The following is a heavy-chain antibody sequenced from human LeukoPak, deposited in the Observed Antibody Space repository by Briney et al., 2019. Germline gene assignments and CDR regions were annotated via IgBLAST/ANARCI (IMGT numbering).Heavy chain of an antibody. J-gene: IGHJ4*02. CDR1: GFSFSTYG. CDR3: ASTGGYSSSWYVY. CDR2: IWNHGSNK. D-gene: IGHD6-13*01. Sequence: PGRSLILSCAASGFSFSTYGMHWVRQAPGKGLEWVAVIWNHGSNKYYGDSVKGRFTISRDNSKNTLYLQMNSLRAEDTAVYYCASTGGYSSSWYVYWGQGTLVTVSS. V-gene: IGHV3-33*01.